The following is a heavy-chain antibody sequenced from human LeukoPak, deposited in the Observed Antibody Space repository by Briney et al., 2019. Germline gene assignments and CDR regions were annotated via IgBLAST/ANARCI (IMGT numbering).Heavy chain of an antibody. Sequence: SETLSLTCAVSGGSISSGGYSWSWIRQLPGKGLEWIGEINHSGSTNYNPSLKSRVTISVDTSKNQFSLKLSSVTAADTAVYYCARHSYRGSSGYYYEVRTTPFDPWGQGTLVTVSS. D-gene: IGHD3-22*01. CDR1: GGSISSGGYS. V-gene: IGHV4-34*01. J-gene: IGHJ5*02. CDR2: INHSGST. CDR3: ARHSYRGSSGYYYEVRTTPFDP.